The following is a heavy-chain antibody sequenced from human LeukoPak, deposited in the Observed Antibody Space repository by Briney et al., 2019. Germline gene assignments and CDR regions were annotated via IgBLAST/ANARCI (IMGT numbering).Heavy chain of an antibody. Sequence: PSETLSLTCTVSGGSISSGGYYWSWIRQHPGKGLEWIGYIYYSGSTYYNPSLKSRVTISVGTSKNQFSLKLSSVTAADTAVYYCARDRGDIVATMGNYYYYYGMDVWGQGTTVTVSS. V-gene: IGHV4-31*03. CDR2: IYYSGST. CDR1: GGSISSGGYY. CDR3: ARDRGDIVATMGNYYYYYGMDV. D-gene: IGHD5-12*01. J-gene: IGHJ6*02.